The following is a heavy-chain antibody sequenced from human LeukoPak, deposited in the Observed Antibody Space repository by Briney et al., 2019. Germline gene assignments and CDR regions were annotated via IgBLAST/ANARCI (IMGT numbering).Heavy chain of an antibody. Sequence: GGSLRLSCAASGFTFSDYYMSWIRQAPGKGLEWVSYISSSGSTIYYADSVKGRFTISRDNAKNSLYLQMNSLRAEDTAVYYCAGAPTADYDSSGYDNHDAFGIWGQGTMVTVSS. CDR3: AGAPTADYDSSGYDNHDAFGI. V-gene: IGHV3-11*01. CDR1: GFTFSDYY. CDR2: ISSSGSTI. J-gene: IGHJ3*02. D-gene: IGHD3-22*01.